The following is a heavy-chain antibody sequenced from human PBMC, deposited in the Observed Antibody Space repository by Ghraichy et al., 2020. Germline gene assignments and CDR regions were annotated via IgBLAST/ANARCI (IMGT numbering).Heavy chain of an antibody. J-gene: IGHJ6*02. CDR2: IDPKDSYS. Sequence: GESLNISCKGSGYSFTNYWITWVRQMPGKGLEWMGRIDPKDSYSNYSPSFQGHITISADKSISTAYLQWSSLKASDTAMYYCATQIEYMTSSSILGYYYYGMDVWGQGTTVTVSS. V-gene: IGHV5-10-1*01. CDR1: GYSFTNYW. D-gene: IGHD6-6*01. CDR3: ATQIEYMTSSSILGYYYYGMDV.